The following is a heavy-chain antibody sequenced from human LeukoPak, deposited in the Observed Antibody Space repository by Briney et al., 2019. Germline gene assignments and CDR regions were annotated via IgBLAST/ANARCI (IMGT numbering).Heavy chain of an antibody. CDR3: ARGLGYDFWSGYYQYYFDY. V-gene: IGHV4-59*08. J-gene: IGHJ4*02. CDR1: GGSISSYY. Sequence: SETLSLTCTVSGGSISSYYWSWIRQPPGKGLEWIGYIYYSGSTNYNPSLKSRVTISVDTSKNQFSLKLSSVTAADTAVYYCARGLGYDFWSGYYQYYFDYWGQGTLVTVSS. CDR2: IYYSGST. D-gene: IGHD3-3*01.